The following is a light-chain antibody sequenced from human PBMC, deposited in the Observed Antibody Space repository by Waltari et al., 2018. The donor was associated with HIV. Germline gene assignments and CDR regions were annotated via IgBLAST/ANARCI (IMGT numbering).Light chain of an antibody. CDR1: SSDAGSYNL. Sequence: QSALTQPASVSGSPGQSITISCTGTSSDAGSYNLVSWYQQHPGKAPKLMIYEVSKRPSGVSNRFSGSKSGNTASLTISGLQAEDEADYYCCSYAGSSTSVFGGGTKLTVL. CDR3: CSYAGSSTSV. CDR2: EVS. V-gene: IGLV2-23*02. J-gene: IGLJ2*01.